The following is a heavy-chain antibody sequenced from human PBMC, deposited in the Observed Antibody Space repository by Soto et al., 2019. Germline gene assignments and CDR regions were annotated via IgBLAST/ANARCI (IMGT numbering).Heavy chain of an antibody. V-gene: IGHV3-23*01. D-gene: IGHD3-3*01. CDR1: GFTFSSYA. J-gene: IGHJ4*02. CDR2: ISGSGGST. Sequence: GGSLRLSCAASGFTFSSYAVSWVRQAPGKGLEWVSAISGSGGSTYYADSVKGRFTISRDNSKNTLYLQMNSLRAEDTAVYYCAKVPPPFGVVIRRLYYFDYWGQGTLVTVSS. CDR3: AKVPPPFGVVIRRLYYFDY.